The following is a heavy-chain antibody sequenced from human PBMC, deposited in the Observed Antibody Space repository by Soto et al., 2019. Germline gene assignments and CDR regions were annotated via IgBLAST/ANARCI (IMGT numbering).Heavy chain of an antibody. CDR1: GFTFSSYA. CDR3: AREGRIAVAGTEGPFDY. CDR2: ISYDGSNK. Sequence: QVQLVESGGGVVQPGRSLRLSCAASGFTFSSYAMHWVRQAPGKGLEWVAVISYDGSNKYYADSVKGRFTISRDNSKNPLYLQMSSLRAEDTAVYYCAREGRIAVAGTEGPFDYWGQGPLVTVSS. D-gene: IGHD6-19*01. V-gene: IGHV3-30-3*01. J-gene: IGHJ4*02.